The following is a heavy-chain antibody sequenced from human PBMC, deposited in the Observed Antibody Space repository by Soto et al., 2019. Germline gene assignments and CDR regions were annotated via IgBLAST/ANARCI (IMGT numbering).Heavy chain of an antibody. V-gene: IGHV1-69*02. CDR2: IIPILGIA. D-gene: IGHD6-25*01. CDR1: VGTFSSYT. CDR3: ARGEIRRLDNWFDP. J-gene: IGHJ5*02. Sequence: SVQVSCTASVGTFSSYTISWVRQAPGQGLEWMGRIIPILGIANYAQKFQGRVTITADKSTSTAYMELSSLRSEDTAVYYRARGEIRRLDNWFDPWGQGTLVTVSS.